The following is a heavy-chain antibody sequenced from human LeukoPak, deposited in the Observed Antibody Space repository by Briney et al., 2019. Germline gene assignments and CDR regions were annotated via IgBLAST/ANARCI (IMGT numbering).Heavy chain of an antibody. CDR1: GGSFSGYY. J-gene: IGHJ4*02. Sequence: SETLSLTCAVYGGSFSGYYWSWIRQPPGKGLEWIGEINHSGSTNYNPSLKSRVTLSVDTSKNQFSLKLSSVTAADTAVYYCARGKWLRSSFDYWGQGTLVTVSS. D-gene: IGHD5-12*01. V-gene: IGHV4-34*01. CDR3: ARGKWLRSSFDY. CDR2: INHSGST.